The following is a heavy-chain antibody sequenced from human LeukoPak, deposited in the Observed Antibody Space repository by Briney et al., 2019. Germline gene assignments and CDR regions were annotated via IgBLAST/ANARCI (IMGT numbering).Heavy chain of an antibody. CDR2: ISSTSSYI. CDR3: ARDPHYYGSGTPGYFDY. V-gene: IGHV3-21*06. Sequence: GGSLRLSCAASGFTFSSYGMNWVRQAPGKGLEWVSSISSTSSYIYYADSVKGRFTISRDNAKNSLYLQMNSLRAEDTAVYYCARDPHYYGSGTPGYFDYWGQGTLVTVSS. J-gene: IGHJ4*02. CDR1: GFTFSSYG. D-gene: IGHD3-10*01.